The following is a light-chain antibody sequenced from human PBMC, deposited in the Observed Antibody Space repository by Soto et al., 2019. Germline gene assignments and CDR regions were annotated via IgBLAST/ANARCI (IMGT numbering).Light chain of an antibody. CDR3: QQYGSSPLT. J-gene: IGKJ1*01. CDR2: GAS. CDR1: QTVGRSS. Sequence: EIVLTQSPGTLSLSPGKRATLSCRASQTVGRSSLAWYQQKPGQAPRLLIYGASSRATGIPDRFSGSGSGTDFTLTINRLEPEDFAVYYCQQYGSSPLTFGQGTKVEIK. V-gene: IGKV3-20*01.